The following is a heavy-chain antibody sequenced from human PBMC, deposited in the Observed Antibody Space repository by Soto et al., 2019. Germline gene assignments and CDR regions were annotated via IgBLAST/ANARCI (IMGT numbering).Heavy chain of an antibody. V-gene: IGHV3-33*01. CDR1: GFSFSKFA. CDR3: AREGDSSGYAVYFDS. Sequence: QPGGSLRLSCAASGFSFSKFAMHWVRQAPGKGLECVAVIWFDGSKRDYADSVKGRFTVSRDNSENTLSLQMNNLRAEDTGVYYCAREGDSSGYAVYFDSWGQGTLVTVS. D-gene: IGHD3-22*01. J-gene: IGHJ4*02. CDR2: IWFDGSKR.